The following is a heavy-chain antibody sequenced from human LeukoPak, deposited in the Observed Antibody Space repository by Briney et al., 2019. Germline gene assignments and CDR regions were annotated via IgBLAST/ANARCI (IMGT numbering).Heavy chain of an antibody. J-gene: IGHJ4*02. CDR1: GFTFSSYA. Sequence: GGSLRLSCAASGFTFSSYAMHWVRQAPGKGLEWVAVISFDASKYYADSVKGRFTISRDNSKNTLYLQMNSLRAEDAAVYYCATEGSFDYWGQGTLVTVSS. CDR3: ATEGSFDY. V-gene: IGHV3-30*04. CDR2: ISFDASK.